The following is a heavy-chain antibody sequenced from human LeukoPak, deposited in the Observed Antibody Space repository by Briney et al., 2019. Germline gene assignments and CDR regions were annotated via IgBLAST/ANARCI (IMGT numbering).Heavy chain of an antibody. Sequence: PSETLSLTCTVSGDSISRYYWSWIRQPPGKGLEWIGYIYYSGSTDYNPSLKSRVTISVDTSKNQFSLMLTSVTAADSAVYYCARQSISSRRAFDIWGQGTMVTVSS. CDR1: GDSISRYY. CDR2: IYYSGST. CDR3: ARQSISSRRAFDI. J-gene: IGHJ3*02. V-gene: IGHV4-59*08. D-gene: IGHD6-6*01.